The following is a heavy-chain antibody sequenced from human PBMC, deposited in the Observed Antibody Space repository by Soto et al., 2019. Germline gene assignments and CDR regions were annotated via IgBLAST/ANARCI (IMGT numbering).Heavy chain of an antibody. Sequence: PGGSLRLSCAASGFTFSSYSMNWVRQAPGKGLEWVSSISSSSSYIYYVDSVKGRFTISRDNAKNSLYLQMNSLRAEDTAVYYCARDSLAIAVAGTWFDYWSQATLDTVSA. CDR3: ARDSLAIAVAGTWFDY. CDR2: ISSSSSYI. V-gene: IGHV3-21*01. CDR1: GFTFSSYS. D-gene: IGHD6-19*01. J-gene: IGHJ4*02.